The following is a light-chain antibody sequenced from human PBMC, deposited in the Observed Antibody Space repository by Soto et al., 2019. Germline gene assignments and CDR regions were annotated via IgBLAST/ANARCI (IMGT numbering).Light chain of an antibody. CDR1: QSVSRY. Sequence: IVLTQSPATPSLSPGGRSTLSCRASQSVSRYLAWYQQKPGQAPRPLIYDASNRATGTPAKFSGRGSGTVFTLTTGSLEPEDFEVYYCPHRRNRRLNVGGGTVAEI. J-gene: IGKJ4*01. CDR2: DAS. CDR3: PHRRNRRLN. V-gene: IGKV3-11*01.